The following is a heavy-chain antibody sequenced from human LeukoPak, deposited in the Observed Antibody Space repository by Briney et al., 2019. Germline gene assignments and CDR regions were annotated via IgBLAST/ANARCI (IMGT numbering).Heavy chain of an antibody. J-gene: IGHJ6*04. CDR1: GFTFSLYG. D-gene: IGHD3-10*02. CDR2: IGGSAGKT. CDR3: AELGITMIGGV. Sequence: GGSLRLSCAASGFTFSLYGMSWVRQTPGKGLEWVSSIGGSAGKTYYADSVKGRFTISRDNAKNSLYLQMNSLRAEDTAVYYCAELGITMIGGVWGKGTTVTISS. V-gene: IGHV3-23*01.